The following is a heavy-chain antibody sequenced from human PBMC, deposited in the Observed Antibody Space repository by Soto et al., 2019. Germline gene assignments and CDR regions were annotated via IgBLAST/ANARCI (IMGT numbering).Heavy chain of an antibody. CDR3: AKGGRQWLVTSDFNY. CDR1: GFPFSSYA. D-gene: IGHD6-19*01. V-gene: IGHV3-23*01. J-gene: IGHJ4*02. CDR2: ISGSGGST. Sequence: GGSLRLSCAASGFPFSSYAMSWVRQAPGKGLEWVSAISGSGGSTYYADSVKGRFTISRDNSENTLYLQMNSLRAEDTAIYYCAKGGRQWLVTSDFNYWGQGALVTVSS.